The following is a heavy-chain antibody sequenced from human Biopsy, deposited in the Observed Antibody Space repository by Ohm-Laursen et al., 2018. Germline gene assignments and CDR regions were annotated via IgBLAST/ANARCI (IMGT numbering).Heavy chain of an antibody. CDR2: IYSGGNT. CDR3: ARGRRTSGWPYFDN. J-gene: IGHJ4*02. D-gene: IGHD6-19*01. CDR1: GDSLTSGPEN. V-gene: IGHV4-61*01. Sequence: SDTLSLTCTVSGDSLTSGPENWSWTRQSPGQGLEYIGFIYSGGNTNYNPSLKNRVTMSVDTSKNQFYLKLYSVTAADTAVYYCARGRRTSGWPYFDNWGQGALVTVSS.